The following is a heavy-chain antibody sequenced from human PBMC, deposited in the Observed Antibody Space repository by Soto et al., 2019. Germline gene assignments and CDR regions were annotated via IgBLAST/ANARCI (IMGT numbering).Heavy chain of an antibody. Sequence: SETLSLTCTVSGGSISSGDYYWSWIRQPPGKGLEWIGYIYYSGSTYYNPSLKSRVTISVDTSKNQFSLKLSSVTAADTAVYYCAREARSCSGGSCSLCSWFDPWGQGTLVPVSS. V-gene: IGHV4-30-4*01. CDR1: GGSISSGDYY. CDR3: AREARSCSGGSCSLCSWFDP. J-gene: IGHJ5*02. D-gene: IGHD2-15*01. CDR2: IYYSGST.